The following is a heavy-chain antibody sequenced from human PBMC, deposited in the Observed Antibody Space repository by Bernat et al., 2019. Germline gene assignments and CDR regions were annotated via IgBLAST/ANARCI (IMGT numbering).Heavy chain of an antibody. D-gene: IGHD2-21*02. Sequence: QVQLVESGGGVVQPGRSLRLSCAASGFTFSSYAMHWVRQAPGKGLEWVAVISYDGSNKYYADSVKGRFTIYRDNSKNRLYLQMNSLRAEDTAVYYCARAYLSIVVVTAIGDLVPGDWGQGTLVTVSS. CDR1: GFTFSSYA. J-gene: IGHJ4*02. CDR3: ARAYLSIVVVTAIGDLVPGD. CDR2: ISYDGSNK. V-gene: IGHV3-30-3*01.